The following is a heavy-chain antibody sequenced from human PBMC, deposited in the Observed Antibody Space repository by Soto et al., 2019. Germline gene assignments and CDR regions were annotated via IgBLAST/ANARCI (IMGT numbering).Heavy chain of an antibody. CDR3: ARDIGGLYYFDY. J-gene: IGHJ4*02. CDR2: INAGNGNT. V-gene: IGHV1-3*01. D-gene: IGHD3-16*01. CDR1: GYTFTSYA. Sequence: ASVKVSCKASGYTFTSYAMHWVRQAPGQRLEWMGWINAGNGNTKYSQKFQGRVTITRDTSASTAYMELSSLRSEDTAVYYCARDIGGLYYFDYWGQGTLVTVSS.